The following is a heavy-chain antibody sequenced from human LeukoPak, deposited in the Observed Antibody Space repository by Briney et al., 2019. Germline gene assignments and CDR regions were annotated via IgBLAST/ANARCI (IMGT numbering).Heavy chain of an antibody. D-gene: IGHD3-10*01. V-gene: IGHV1-46*01. J-gene: IGHJ4*02. CDR2: INPSGGST. CDR3: ARHTLYGSGSYYVYYFDY. Sequence: ASVKVSCKASGYTFTSYYMHWVRQAPGQGLEWMGIINPSGGSTSYAQKFQGRVTMTRDMSTSTVYMELSSLRSEDTAVYYCARHTLYGSGSYYVYYFDYWGQGTLVTVSS. CDR1: GYTFTSYY.